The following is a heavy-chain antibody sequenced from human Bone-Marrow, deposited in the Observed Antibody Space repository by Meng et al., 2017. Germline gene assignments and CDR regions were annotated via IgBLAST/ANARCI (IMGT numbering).Heavy chain of an antibody. CDR2: MKSNVDGGTV. D-gene: IGHD1-14*01. J-gene: IGHJ4*01. CDR1: GFTFSNAW. CDR3: SDHVDY. V-gene: IGHV3-15*01. Sequence: GGSLRLSCAASGFTFSNAWMTWVRQAPGKGLEWIGRMKSNVDGGTVDYAAAVKGRFVISRDDSEHTYYLQMNSLRTEDTAVYYCSDHVDYWGHGTLVTVSS.